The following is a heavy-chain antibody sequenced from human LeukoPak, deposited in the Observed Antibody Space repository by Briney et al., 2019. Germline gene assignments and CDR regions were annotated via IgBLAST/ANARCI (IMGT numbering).Heavy chain of an antibody. D-gene: IGHD1-20*01. CDR1: GFTFSSYS. J-gene: IGHJ4*02. V-gene: IGHV3-21*01. Sequence: GGSLRLSCAASGFTFSSYSMNWVRQAPGKGLEWVSSISSSSSSYIYYADSVKGRFTISRDNAKNSLYLQMNSLRAEDTAVYYCARDLGRYNWSDTWSWGQGTLVTVSS. CDR2: ISSSSSSYI. CDR3: ARDLGRYNWSDTWS.